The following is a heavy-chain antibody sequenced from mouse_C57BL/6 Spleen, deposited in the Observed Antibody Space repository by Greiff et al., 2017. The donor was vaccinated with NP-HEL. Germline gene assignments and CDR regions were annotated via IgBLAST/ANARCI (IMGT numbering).Heavy chain of an antibody. V-gene: IGHV5-17*01. CDR2: ISSGSSTL. D-gene: IGHD1-1*01. CDR3: ARRITTGRYFDV. CDR1: GFTFSDYG. J-gene: IGHJ1*03. Sequence: EVHLVESGGGLVKPGGSLKLSCAASGFTFSDYGMHWVRQAPEKGLEWVAYISSGSSTLYYADTVKGRFTISRDNAKNTLFLQMTSLRSEDTAMYYCARRITTGRYFDVWGTGTTVTVSS.